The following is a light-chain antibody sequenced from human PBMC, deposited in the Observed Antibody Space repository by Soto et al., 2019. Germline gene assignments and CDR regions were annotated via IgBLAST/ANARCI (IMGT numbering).Light chain of an antibody. V-gene: IGLV2-14*01. CDR1: SSDVGGYNY. Sequence: QAVVTQPASVSGSPGQSITISCTGTSSDVGGYNYVSWYQQHPGKAPKFMIYEVSNRPSGVSNRFSGSKSGNTASLTISGLQAEDEADYYCSSYTSSSTPWVFGGGTKLTVL. J-gene: IGLJ3*02. CDR3: SSYTSSSTPWV. CDR2: EVS.